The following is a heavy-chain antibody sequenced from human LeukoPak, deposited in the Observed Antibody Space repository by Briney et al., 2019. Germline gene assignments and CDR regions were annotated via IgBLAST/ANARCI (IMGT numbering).Heavy chain of an antibody. CDR2: IYSGGST. D-gene: IGHD3-10*01. Sequence: GGSLRLSCAASGFTVSSNYMSWVRQAPGKGLEWVSVIYSGGSTYYADSVKGRFTISRDNSKNTLYLQMNSLKAEDTAVYYCASGSGSYRTPYYYMDVWGTGTTVTVSS. J-gene: IGHJ6*03. CDR3: ASGSGSYRTPYYYMDV. CDR1: GFTVSSNY. V-gene: IGHV3-53*01.